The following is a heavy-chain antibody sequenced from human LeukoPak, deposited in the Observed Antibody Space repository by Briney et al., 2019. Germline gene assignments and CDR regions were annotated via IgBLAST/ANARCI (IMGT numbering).Heavy chain of an antibody. J-gene: IGHJ4*02. D-gene: IGHD6-19*01. CDR3: ARGEYSSGWSSWYYFDY. CDR2: ISYDGSNK. CDR1: RFTFSSYG. Sequence: GGSLRLSCAASRFTFSSYGMYWVRQAPGKGLEWVAVISYDGSNKDYADSLKGRFTISRDNSKNTLYLQMNSLRVEDTAVYYCARGEYSSGWSSWYYFDYWGQGTLVTVSS. V-gene: IGHV3-30*03.